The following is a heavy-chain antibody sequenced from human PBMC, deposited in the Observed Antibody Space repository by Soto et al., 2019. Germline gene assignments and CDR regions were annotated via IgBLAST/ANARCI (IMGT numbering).Heavy chain of an antibody. J-gene: IGHJ4*02. Sequence: SETLSLTCTVSGGSMRNYFWTWIRQPPGKGLEWIGYIHYSGTTSFFPSYNPSLRSRVTISEDTSKNQFSLKLLSVTTADTAVYFCAAGEASSRTRAPYSLDFRGQGTLVTVSS. CDR2: IHYSGTT. D-gene: IGHD6-13*01. V-gene: IGHV4-59*01. CDR3: AAGEASSRTRAPYSLDF. CDR1: GGSMRNYF.